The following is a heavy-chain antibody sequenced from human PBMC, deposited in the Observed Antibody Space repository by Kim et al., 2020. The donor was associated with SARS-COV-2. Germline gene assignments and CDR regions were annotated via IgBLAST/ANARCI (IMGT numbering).Heavy chain of an antibody. CDR2: INHSGST. CDR1: GGSFSGYY. D-gene: IGHD3-16*01. V-gene: IGHV4-34*01. J-gene: IGHJ6*02. Sequence: SETLSLTCAVYGGSFSGYYWSWIRQPPGKGLEWIGEINHSGSTNYNPSLKSRVTISVDTSKNQFSLKLSSVTAADTAVYYCARSLRQDRTNVQNYYYDGMDVWGQGTTVTVSS. CDR3: ARSLRQDRTNVQNYYYDGMDV.